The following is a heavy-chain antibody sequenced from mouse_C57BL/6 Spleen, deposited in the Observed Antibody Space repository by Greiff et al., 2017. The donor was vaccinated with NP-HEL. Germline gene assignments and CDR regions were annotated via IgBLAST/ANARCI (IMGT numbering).Heavy chain of an antibody. J-gene: IGHJ4*01. D-gene: IGHD1-1*01. CDR3: ARQYGSRNYAMDY. Sequence: QVQLKESGPGLVAPSQSLSITCTVSGFSLTSYGVHWVRQPPGKGLEWLVVIWSDGSTNYNSALKSRLSISKDNSKSQVFLKMNSLQTDDTAMYYCARQYGSRNYAMDYWGQGTSVTVSS. CDR1: GFSLTSYG. V-gene: IGHV2-6-1*01. CDR2: IWSDGST.